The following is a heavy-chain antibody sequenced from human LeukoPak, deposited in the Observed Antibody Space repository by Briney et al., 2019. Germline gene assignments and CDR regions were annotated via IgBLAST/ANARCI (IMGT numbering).Heavy chain of an antibody. J-gene: IGHJ4*02. Sequence: SVKVSCKASGGTFSSYAISWVRQAPGQGLEWMGGIIPIFGTANYAQKFQGRVTITADESTSTAYMELSRLRSDDTAVYYCARVFLEWLLPDYWGQGTLVTVSS. CDR2: IIPIFGTA. V-gene: IGHV1-69*13. CDR1: GGTFSSYA. CDR3: ARVFLEWLLPDY. D-gene: IGHD3-3*01.